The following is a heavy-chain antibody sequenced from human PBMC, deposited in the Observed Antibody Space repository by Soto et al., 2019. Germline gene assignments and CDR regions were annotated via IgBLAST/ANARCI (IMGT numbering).Heavy chain of an antibody. CDR1: GYTFTSYY. Sequence: ASVKVSCKASGYTFTSYYMHWVRQAPGQGLEWMGIINPSGGSTSYAQKFQGRVTMTRDTSTSTVYMELSSLRSEDTAVYYCAKTYYDFWSGYNGMDVWGQGTTVTVSS. J-gene: IGHJ6*02. D-gene: IGHD3-3*01. CDR2: INPSGGST. V-gene: IGHV1-46*01. CDR3: AKTYYDFWSGYNGMDV.